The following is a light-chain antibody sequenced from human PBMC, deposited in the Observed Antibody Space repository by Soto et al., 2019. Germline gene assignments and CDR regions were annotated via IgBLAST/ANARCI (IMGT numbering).Light chain of an antibody. CDR2: DAS. Sequence: LTQSPATLSVSPKERATVSCLASQSVGTYLAWYQQKPGQAPRLLIYDASNRATGIPARFGGSGSGTDFTLTINSLEPEDFAVYYCQHSGDFRWTVGQGTKVDIK. J-gene: IGKJ1*01. CDR3: QHSGDFRWT. V-gene: IGKV3-11*01. CDR1: QSVGTY.